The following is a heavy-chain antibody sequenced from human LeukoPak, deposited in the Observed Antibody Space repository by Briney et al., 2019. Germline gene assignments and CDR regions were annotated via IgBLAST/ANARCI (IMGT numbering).Heavy chain of an antibody. Sequence: HPGGSLRLSCAASGFTFSSYGMHWVRQAPGKGLEWVAFIRYDGSNKYYADSVKGRFTISRDNSKNTLYLQMNSLRAEDTAVYYCAKGGQRIGYCSSTSCRIQNWFDPWGQGTLVTVSS. CDR3: AKGGQRIGYCSSTSCRIQNWFDP. CDR2: IRYDGSNK. D-gene: IGHD2-2*01. CDR1: GFTFSSYG. V-gene: IGHV3-30*02. J-gene: IGHJ5*02.